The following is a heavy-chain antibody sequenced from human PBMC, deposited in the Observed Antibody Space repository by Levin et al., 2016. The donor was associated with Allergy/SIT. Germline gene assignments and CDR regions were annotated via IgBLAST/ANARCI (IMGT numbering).Heavy chain of an antibody. J-gene: IGHJ4*02. CDR2: IWYDGSNK. Sequence: VRQAPGKGLEWVAVIWYDGSNKYYADSVKGRFTISRDNSKNTLYLQMNSLRAEDTAVYYCARINSSGRYKAPIDYWGQGTLVTVSS. V-gene: IGHV3-33*01. CDR3: ARINSSGRYKAPIDY. D-gene: IGHD1-26*01.